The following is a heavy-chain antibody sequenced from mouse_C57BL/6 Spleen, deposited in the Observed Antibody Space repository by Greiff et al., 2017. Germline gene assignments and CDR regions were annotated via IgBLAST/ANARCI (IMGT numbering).Heavy chain of an antibody. J-gene: IGHJ3*01. Sequence: QVQLQQPGAELVRPGSSVKLSCKASGYTFTSYWMHWVKQRPIQGLEWIGNIDPSDSETHYNQKFKDKATLTVDKSSSTAYMQLSSLTSEDSAVYYCAREEDYDGFADWGQGTLVTVSA. CDR1: GYTFTSYW. D-gene: IGHD2-4*01. CDR3: AREEDYDGFAD. CDR2: IDPSDSET. V-gene: IGHV1-52*01.